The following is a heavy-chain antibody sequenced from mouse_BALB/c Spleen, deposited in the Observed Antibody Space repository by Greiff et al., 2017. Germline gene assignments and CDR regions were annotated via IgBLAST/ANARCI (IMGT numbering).Heavy chain of an antibody. CDR3: ARESRLDYAMDD. Sequence: EVQLVESGGGLVQPGGSRKLSCAASGFTFSSFGMHWVRQAPEKGLEWVAYISSGSSTIYYADTVKGRFTISRDNPKNTLFLQMTSLRSEDTAMYYCARESRLDYAMDDWGQGTSVTVSS. CDR2: ISSGSSTI. V-gene: IGHV5-17*02. D-gene: IGHD1-3*01. J-gene: IGHJ4*01. CDR1: GFTFSSFG.